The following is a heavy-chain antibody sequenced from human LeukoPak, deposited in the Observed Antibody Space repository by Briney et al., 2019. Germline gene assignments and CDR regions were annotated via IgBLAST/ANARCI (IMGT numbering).Heavy chain of an antibody. CDR2: ISGYNGKT. Sequence: ASVKVSCKASGYTFNTYGITWVRQAPGQGLEWMGWISGYNGKTKYAQKLQDRVTMTTDTSTTTAYMELSSLRSEDTAVYYCARAEAAAGSYYYYYMDVWGKGTTVTISS. J-gene: IGHJ6*03. D-gene: IGHD6-13*01. V-gene: IGHV1-18*01. CDR3: ARAEAAAGSYYYYYMDV. CDR1: GYTFNTYG.